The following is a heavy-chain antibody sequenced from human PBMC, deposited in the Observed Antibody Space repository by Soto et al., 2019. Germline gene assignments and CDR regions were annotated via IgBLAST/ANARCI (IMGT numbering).Heavy chain of an antibody. CDR1: GYTFTNYD. Sequence: QVHLVQSGAEVKQPGVSVRVSCKASGYTFTNYDITWVRQATGQGLEWMGWMNPDSENTGSPQKFQGRVTMTVNTSINTAYMELTSLRSEDTAVYYCTRAQFEFGSYFGLDVWGQGTTVTVSS. CDR2: MNPDSENT. D-gene: IGHD3-10*01. V-gene: IGHV1-8*01. J-gene: IGHJ6*02. CDR3: TRAQFEFGSYFGLDV.